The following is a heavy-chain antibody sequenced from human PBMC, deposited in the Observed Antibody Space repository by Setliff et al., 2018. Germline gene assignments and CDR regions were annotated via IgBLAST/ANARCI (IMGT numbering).Heavy chain of an antibody. CDR3: ARAGVAAAGKKGVFEH. CDR2: INVSGGSA. CDR1: GYSFIRYY. J-gene: IGHJ4*02. V-gene: IGHV1-46*01. D-gene: IGHD6-13*01. Sequence: ASVKVSCKTSGYSFIRYYMYWVRQAPGQGLEWMGLINVSGGSASYEQKFQGRVTMTRDTSTGTVYMELTSLRSDDTAVYYCARAGVAAAGKKGVFEHWGQGTLVTVS.